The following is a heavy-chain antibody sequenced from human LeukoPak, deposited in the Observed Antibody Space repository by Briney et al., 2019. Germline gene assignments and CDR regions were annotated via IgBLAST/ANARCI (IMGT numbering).Heavy chain of an antibody. J-gene: IGHJ3*02. CDR2: IYWDDDK. CDR1: GFSLSTSGVG. Sequence: SGPTLVNPTQTLTLTCTFSGFSLSTSGVGVGWIRQPPGKALEWLALIYWDDDKRYSPSLKSRLTITKDTSKNQVVLTMTNMDPVDTATYYCAHRRHYYDSSGYDIYDAFDIWGQGTVVTVSS. CDR3: AHRRHYYDSSGYDIYDAFDI. V-gene: IGHV2-5*02. D-gene: IGHD3-22*01.